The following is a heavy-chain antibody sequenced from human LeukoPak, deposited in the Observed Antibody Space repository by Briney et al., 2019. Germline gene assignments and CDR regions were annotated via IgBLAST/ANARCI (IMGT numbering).Heavy chain of an antibody. CDR3: ARARINWFDP. D-gene: IGHD3-16*01. CDR2: IYNNGNT. CDR1: GGSISSYY. J-gene: IGHJ5*02. Sequence: SETLSLTCTVSGGSISSYYWSWIRQPRGKGLEWIGYIYNNGNTNYNPSLKSRVTISVDTSRNQFSLKPRSVTAADTALYYCARARINWFDPWGQGILVTISS. V-gene: IGHV4-59*01.